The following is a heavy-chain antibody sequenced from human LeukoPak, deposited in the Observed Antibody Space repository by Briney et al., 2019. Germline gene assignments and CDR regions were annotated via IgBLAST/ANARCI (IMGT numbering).Heavy chain of an antibody. CDR1: GYSFTSCW. CDR3: ARQGSSWYSIDY. CDR2: INPGDSDT. J-gene: IGHJ4*02. V-gene: IGHV5-51*01. D-gene: IGHD6-13*01. Sequence: GESLKISCKGSGYSFTSCWIGWVRQMPGKGLEWMGIINPGDSDTRYSPSFQDHVTISADESISTAYLQWSSLEASDTAIYYCARQGSSWYSIDYWGQGTLVTVSS.